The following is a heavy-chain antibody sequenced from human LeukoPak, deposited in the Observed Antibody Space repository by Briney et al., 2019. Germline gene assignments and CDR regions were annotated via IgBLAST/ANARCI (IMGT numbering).Heavy chain of an antibody. CDR3: ARGTYSSSWYADY. D-gene: IGHD6-13*01. V-gene: IGHV3-21*05. CDR1: GFTFTTYT. CDR2: ISSSSTAI. J-gene: IGHJ4*02. Sequence: GGSLRLSCAASGFTFTTYTMNWVRQAPGKGLEWVSYISSSSTAIYYADSVKGRFTISRDNAKNSLYLQMNSLRAEDTAVYYCARGTYSSSWYADYWGQGTLVTVSS.